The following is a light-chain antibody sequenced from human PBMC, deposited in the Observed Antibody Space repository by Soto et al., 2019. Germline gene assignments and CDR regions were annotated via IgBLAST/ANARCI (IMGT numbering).Light chain of an antibody. CDR2: DAS. CDR3: QQYNTWNSIT. CDR1: RSLSSGY. J-gene: IGKJ5*01. V-gene: IGKV3-20*01. Sequence: EIVLMQSPGTLSWSPVERATLSCRASRSLSSGYLAWYQQKPGQAPRLLLYDASRRATGTPDRFSVSGSGTDFTLTISRLEPEDFAVYYCQQYNTWNSITFGQGTRLEIK.